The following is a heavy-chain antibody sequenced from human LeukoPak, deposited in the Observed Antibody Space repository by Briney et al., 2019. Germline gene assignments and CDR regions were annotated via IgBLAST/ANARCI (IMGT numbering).Heavy chain of an antibody. CDR1: GFTFSSYS. J-gene: IGHJ4*02. D-gene: IGHD5-18*01. CDR2: ISSSSSYI. V-gene: IGHV3-21*01. Sequence: PGGSLRLSCAASGFTFSSYSMNWVRQAPGKGLEWVSSISSSSSYIYYADSVKGRFTISSDNAKNSLYLQMNSLRAEDTAVYYCARGGGYSYGQYFFDYWGQGSLVTVSS. CDR3: ARGGGYSYGQYFFDY.